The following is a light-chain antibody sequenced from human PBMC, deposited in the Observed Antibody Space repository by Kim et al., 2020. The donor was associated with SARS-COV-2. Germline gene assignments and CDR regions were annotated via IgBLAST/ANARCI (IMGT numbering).Light chain of an antibody. CDR2: AAS. Sequence: DIQMTQSPSSPSASVGARITVTCRASQGIDNYLAWYQQKPGKVPQLLIYAASTLQSGVPSRFRGSGSGTDFTLTISSLQPEDVATYYCQKYNSAPLTFGGGTKLEI. J-gene: IGKJ4*01. V-gene: IGKV1-27*01. CDR3: QKYNSAPLT. CDR1: QGIDNY.